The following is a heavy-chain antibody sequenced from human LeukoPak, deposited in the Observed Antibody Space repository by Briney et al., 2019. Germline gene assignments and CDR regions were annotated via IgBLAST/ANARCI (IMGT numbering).Heavy chain of an antibody. J-gene: IGHJ3*02. Sequence: GGSLQISCKGAGYSFTSYWIGWVRRMAGKGGEGRGIIYPGHSDTRYSPSFQGQVTISADKSISTAYLQWSSLKASDTAMYYCARRDGYGAYDIWGQGTMVTVSS. V-gene: IGHV5-51*01. CDR3: ARRDGYGAYDI. CDR2: IYPGHSDT. CDR1: GYSFTSYW. D-gene: IGHD5-24*01.